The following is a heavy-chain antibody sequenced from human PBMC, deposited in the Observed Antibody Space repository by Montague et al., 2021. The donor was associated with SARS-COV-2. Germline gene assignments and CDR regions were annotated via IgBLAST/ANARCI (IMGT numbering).Heavy chain of an antibody. J-gene: IGHJ6*02. CDR1: GGSITGYY. CDR2: IYDGGAV. CDR3: ARGGGYYNYGLDV. D-gene: IGHD3-22*01. V-gene: IGHV4-59*01. Sequence: SETLSLTCTVSGGSITGYYWSWLRRSPGKGLEWIAYIYDGGAVNYNPSLGSRVTISTDTSKNQLSLKVNSVTAADTAFYYCARGGGYYNYGLDVWGPGTTVTVSS.